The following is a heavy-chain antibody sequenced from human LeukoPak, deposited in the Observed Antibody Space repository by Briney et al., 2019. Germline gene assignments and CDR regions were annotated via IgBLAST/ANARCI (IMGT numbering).Heavy chain of an antibody. CDR1: GFTFSSYW. CDR3: ARARLMNWFDP. J-gene: IGHJ5*02. D-gene: IGHD2-8*01. V-gene: IGHV3-74*01. CDR2: INSDGSST. Sequence: PGGSLRLSCAASGFTFSSYWMHWVRQAPGKGLVWVSRINSDGSSTNYADSVKGRFIISRDNAKNTLYLQMNSLRAEDTAGYYRARARLMNWFDPWGLGTLVTVSS.